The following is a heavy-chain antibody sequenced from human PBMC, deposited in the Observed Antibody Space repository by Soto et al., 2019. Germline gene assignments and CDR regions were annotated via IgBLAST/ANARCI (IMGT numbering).Heavy chain of an antibody. CDR1: GGTFSTYT. V-gene: IGHV1-69*02. J-gene: IGHJ4*02. D-gene: IGHD3-22*01. CDR3: ARGSPASDSAVHY. Sequence: QVQLVQSGAEVKKPGSSVKVSCKTSGGTFSTYTLSWVRQAAGQGLEWMGRIIPVLDKANYAQKFQGRVTITADRSTSTADMELSSLRSEDTSIYYCARGSPASDSAVHYWGLGTLVSVSS. CDR2: IIPVLDKA.